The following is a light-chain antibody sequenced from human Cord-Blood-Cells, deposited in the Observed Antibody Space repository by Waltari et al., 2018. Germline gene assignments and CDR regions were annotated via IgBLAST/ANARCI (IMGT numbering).Light chain of an antibody. J-gene: IGKJ5*01. CDR1: QGISSY. Sequence: EIVLTQSPATLSLSPGETATLSCRASQGISSYLAWYQQKPRQAPRLLIYIASNRATGIPARFSGSGSGTDCALTISSLEPEDFEVYYCQQRSTWPPITFGQGTRLEIK. CDR3: QQRSTWPPIT. V-gene: IGKV3-11*01. CDR2: IAS.